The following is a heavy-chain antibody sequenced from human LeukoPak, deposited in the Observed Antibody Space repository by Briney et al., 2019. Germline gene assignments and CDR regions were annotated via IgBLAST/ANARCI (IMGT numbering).Heavy chain of an antibody. J-gene: IGHJ5*02. CDR1: GFTFSSYA. V-gene: IGHV3-30*04. CDR3: ASTLKLELHWFDP. CDR2: ISYDGSNK. Sequence: GGSLRLSCAASGFTFSSYAMHWVRQAPGKGLEWVAVISYDGSNKYYADSVKGRFTISRDNSKNTLYLQMNSLRAEDTAVYYCASTLKLELHWFDPWGQGTLVTVSS. D-gene: IGHD1-7*01.